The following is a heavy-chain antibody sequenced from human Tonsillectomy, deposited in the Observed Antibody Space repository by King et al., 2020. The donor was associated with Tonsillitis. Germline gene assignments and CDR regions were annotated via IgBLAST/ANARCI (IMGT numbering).Heavy chain of an antibody. V-gene: IGHV4-59*01. J-gene: IGHJ4*02. CDR1: GGSISSYY. D-gene: IGHD3-22*01. Sequence: VQLQESGPGLVKPSETLSLTCTVSGGSISSYYWSWIRQPPGKGLEWIGYIYYSRSTNYNPSLKSRVTISVDTSKNQFSLKLSSVTAADTAVYYCARAVSYYDSSGYSPMTFDYWGQGTLVTVSS. CDR2: IYYSRST. CDR3: ARAVSYYDSSGYSPMTFDY.